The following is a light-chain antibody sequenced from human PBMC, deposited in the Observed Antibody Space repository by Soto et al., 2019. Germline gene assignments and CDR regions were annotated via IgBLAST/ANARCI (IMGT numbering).Light chain of an antibody. J-gene: IGLJ2*01. CDR1: SSNIGSNT. V-gene: IGLV1-44*01. CDR3: AAWDDSLNGPV. Sequence: QSALTQPPSASATPGQRVSTSCSGSSSNIGSNTVNWYQQLPGTAPKLLIYRNNQRPSGVPDRFSGSKSGTSASLAISGLQSEDEGDYYCAAWDDSLNGPVFGGGTKLTVL. CDR2: RNN.